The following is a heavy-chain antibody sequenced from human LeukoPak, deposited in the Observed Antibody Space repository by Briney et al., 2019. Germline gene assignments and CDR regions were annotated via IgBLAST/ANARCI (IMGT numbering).Heavy chain of an antibody. CDR2: INHSGST. D-gene: IGHD6-19*01. J-gene: IGHJ3*02. CDR3: ARGLSRIAVVKKAFDI. CDR1: GGSISSSSYY. Sequence: PSETLSLTCTVSGGSISSSSYYWGWIRQPPGKGLEWIGEINHSGSTNYNPSLKSRVTISVDTSKNQFSLKLSSVTAADTAVYYCARGLSRIAVVKKAFDIWGQGTTVTVSS. V-gene: IGHV4-39*07.